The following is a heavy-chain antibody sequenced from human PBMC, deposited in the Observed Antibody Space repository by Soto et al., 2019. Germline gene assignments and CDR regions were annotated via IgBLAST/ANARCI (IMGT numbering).Heavy chain of an antibody. V-gene: IGHV4-59*08. CDR2: IYYSGST. Sequence: SETLSLTCTVSGGSISSYYWSWIRQPPGKGLEWIGYIYYSGSTNYNPSLKSRVTISVDTSKNQFSLKLSSVTAADTAVYYCARIVVVPAATSPYFDYWGQGTLVTVSS. D-gene: IGHD2-2*01. J-gene: IGHJ4*02. CDR3: ARIVVVPAATSPYFDY. CDR1: GGSISSYY.